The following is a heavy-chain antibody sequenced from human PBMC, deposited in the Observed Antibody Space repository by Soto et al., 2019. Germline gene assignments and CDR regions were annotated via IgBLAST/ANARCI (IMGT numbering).Heavy chain of an antibody. V-gene: IGHV1-69*12. CDR3: ASKYSYGYGNDY. J-gene: IGHJ4*02. D-gene: IGHD5-18*01. CDR2: IIPIFGTA. CDR1: GGTFSSYA. Sequence: QVQLVQSGAEVKKPGSSVKVSCKASGGTFSSYAISWVRQAPGQGLEWMGGIIPIFGTANYAQKFQGRVTITADESTRTGYMELSSLRSEDTAVYYCASKYSYGYGNDYWGQGTLVTVSS.